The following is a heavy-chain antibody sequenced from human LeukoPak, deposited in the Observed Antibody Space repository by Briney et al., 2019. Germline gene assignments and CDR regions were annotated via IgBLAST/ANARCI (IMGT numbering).Heavy chain of an antibody. Sequence: SETLSLTCAVYGGSFSGYYWSWIRQPPGKGLEWIGEINHSGSTNYNPSLKSRVTVSVDTSKNQFSLKLSSVTAADTAVYYCARGPAGIHGLHRGWFDPWGQGTLVTVSS. CDR3: ARGPAGIHGLHRGWFDP. CDR2: INHSGST. CDR1: GGSFSGYY. J-gene: IGHJ5*02. D-gene: IGHD5-24*01. V-gene: IGHV4-34*01.